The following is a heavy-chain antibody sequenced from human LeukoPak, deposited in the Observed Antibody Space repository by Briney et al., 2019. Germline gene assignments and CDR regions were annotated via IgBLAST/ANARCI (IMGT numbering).Heavy chain of an antibody. CDR1: GYTFTSHA. D-gene: IGHD3-3*01. V-gene: IGHV1-3*01. CDR3: ARDGAITIFGVVDGNWFDP. CDR2: INAGNGNT. J-gene: IGHJ5*02. Sequence: ASVKVSCKASGYTFTSHAMHWVRQAPGQRLEWMGWINAGNGNTKYSQKFQGRVTITRDTSASTAYMELSSLRSEDTAVYYCARDGAITIFGVVDGNWFDPWGQGTLVTVSS.